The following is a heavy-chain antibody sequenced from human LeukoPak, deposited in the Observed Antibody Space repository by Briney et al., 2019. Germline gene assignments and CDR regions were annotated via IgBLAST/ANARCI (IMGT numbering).Heavy chain of an antibody. Sequence: SETLSLTCTVSGGSLSSSSYYWGWIRQPPGKGLEWIGSIYYSGSTYYNPSLKSRVTISVDTSKNQFSLKLSSVTAADTAVYYCASLLYSSSGWYGHLLTKLDYWGQGTLVTVSS. CDR3: ASLLYSSSGWYGHLLTKLDY. V-gene: IGHV4-39*07. CDR1: GGSLSSSSYY. CDR2: IYYSGST. J-gene: IGHJ4*02. D-gene: IGHD6-19*01.